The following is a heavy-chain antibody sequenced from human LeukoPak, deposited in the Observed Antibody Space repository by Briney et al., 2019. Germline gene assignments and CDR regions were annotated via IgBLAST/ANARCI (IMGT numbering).Heavy chain of an antibody. D-gene: IGHD2-2*01. V-gene: IGHV4-59*01. CDR2: IYYSGST. J-gene: IGHJ5*02. Sequence: SETLSLTCTVSGGSISSYYWSWIRQPPGKGLEWIGYIYYSGSTNYNPSLKSRVTISVDTSKNQFSLKLSPVTAADTAVYYCARGLPAASSDPGAQGTRAPVPS. CDR3: ARGLPAASSDP. CDR1: GGSISSYY.